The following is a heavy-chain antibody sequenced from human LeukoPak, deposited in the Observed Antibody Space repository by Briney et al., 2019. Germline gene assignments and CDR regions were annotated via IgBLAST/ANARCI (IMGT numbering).Heavy chain of an antibody. J-gene: IGHJ4*02. CDR1: GFTFSSYA. D-gene: IGHD3-10*01. CDR2: ISGSGGST. CDR3: AKEDNYGSGSYYNVPNYFDY. V-gene: IGHV3-23*01. Sequence: PGGSLRLSCAGSGFTFSSYAMSWVRQAPGKGLEWVSAISGSGGSTYYADSVKGRFTISRDNSKNTLYLQMNSLRAEDTAVYYCAKEDNYGSGSYYNVPNYFDYWGQGTLVTVSS.